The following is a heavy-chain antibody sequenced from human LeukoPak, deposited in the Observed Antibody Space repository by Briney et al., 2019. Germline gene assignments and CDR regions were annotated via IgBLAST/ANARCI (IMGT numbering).Heavy chain of an antibody. Sequence: GGSLRFSCAVSGFTISNFWMTWVRQVPGKGLQWVANIKPDGTEEYYVDSVKGRFTISRDNAKNSLYLQMNSLRVEDTAVYYCARDRGGLPNWGQGTLVTVSS. D-gene: IGHD5-18*01. CDR2: IKPDGTEE. CDR3: ARDRGGLPN. J-gene: IGHJ4*02. V-gene: IGHV3-7*04. CDR1: GFTISNFW.